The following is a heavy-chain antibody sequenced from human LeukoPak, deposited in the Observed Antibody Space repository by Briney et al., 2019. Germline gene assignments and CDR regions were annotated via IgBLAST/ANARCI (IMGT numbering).Heavy chain of an antibody. Sequence: PGGSLRLSCAASGFTFSSYWMHWVRQAPGKGLVWVSRINNDGSSTSYADSAKGRFTISRDNAKNTLYLQMNSLRAEDTAVYYCARPTKEGSSWYWWFDPWGQGTLVTVSS. CDR3: ARPTKEGSSWYWWFDP. D-gene: IGHD6-13*01. CDR1: GFTFSSYW. CDR2: INNDGSST. V-gene: IGHV3-74*01. J-gene: IGHJ5*02.